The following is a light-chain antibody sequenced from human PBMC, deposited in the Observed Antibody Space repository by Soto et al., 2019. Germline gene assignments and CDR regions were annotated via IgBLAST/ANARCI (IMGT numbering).Light chain of an antibody. Sequence: DIQMTQSPSTLSASAGDRVTITCRASQSISTWLAWYQQKPGKAPRLLIYQASTLQSGVPSRVSGSGSGTEFTLTISSLQPDDFTTYYCQQYNLYPYTFGQGTKLEIK. V-gene: IGKV1-5*03. CDR3: QQYNLYPYT. CDR2: QAS. CDR1: QSISTW. J-gene: IGKJ2*01.